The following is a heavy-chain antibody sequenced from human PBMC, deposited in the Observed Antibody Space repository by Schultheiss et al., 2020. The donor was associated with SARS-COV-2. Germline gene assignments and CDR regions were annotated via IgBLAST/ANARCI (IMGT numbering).Heavy chain of an antibody. CDR1: GGSISRSGYY. CDR3: ARDAGLTPTGGRGMDV. D-gene: IGHD3-16*01. CDR2: MYYTDNT. J-gene: IGHJ6*02. V-gene: IGHV4-39*02. Sequence: SETLSLTCTVSGGSISRSGYYWGWIRQSPGKWLEWIGSMYYTDNTYYNPPLKSRVTISADTSKNQFSLKLRSVTATDTAVYYCARDAGLTPTGGRGMDVWGQGTTVTVSS.